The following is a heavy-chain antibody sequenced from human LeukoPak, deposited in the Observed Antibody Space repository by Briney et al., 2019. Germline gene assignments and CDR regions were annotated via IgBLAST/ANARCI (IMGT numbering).Heavy chain of an antibody. CDR1: GYSFTGYY. CDR3: ARGDIVVLPAGIPHNWFDP. V-gene: IGHV1-2*02. Sequence: HRASVKVSCKASGYSFTGYYIHWVRQAPGQGLEWMGWINPNSGGTNYAQKFQGRVTMTRDTSISTAYMELSRLRSDDTAVYYCARGDIVVLPAGIPHNWFDPWGQGTLVTVSS. D-gene: IGHD2-2*02. J-gene: IGHJ5*02. CDR2: INPNSGGT.